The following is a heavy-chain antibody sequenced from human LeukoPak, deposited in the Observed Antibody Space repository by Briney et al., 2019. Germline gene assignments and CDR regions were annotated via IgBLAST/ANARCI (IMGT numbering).Heavy chain of an antibody. CDR2: IWDDGTKT. CDR1: GFTFSSLG. V-gene: IGHV3-33*03. CDR3: AKEFCSITTCYGCFDY. J-gene: IGHJ4*02. Sequence: GGSLRLSCAASGFTFSSLGMHWVRQAPGKGLEWVAVIWDDGTKTFYADSVKGRFTISRDNAKNTLYLQMNSLRAEDTALYYCAKEFCSITTCYGCFDYWGQGTLVTVSS. D-gene: IGHD2-2*01.